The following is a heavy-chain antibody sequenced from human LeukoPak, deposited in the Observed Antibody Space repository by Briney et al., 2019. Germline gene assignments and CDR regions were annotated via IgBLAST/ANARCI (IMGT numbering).Heavy chain of an antibody. V-gene: IGHV4-59*01. D-gene: IGHD2-15*01. CDR3: ARSKSGLGYCSGGSCYFNDWYFDL. CDR1: GGSISSYY. J-gene: IGHJ2*01. CDR2: IYYSGST. Sequence: SETLSLTCTVSGGSISSYYWSWIRQPPGKGLEWIGYIYYSGSTNYNPSLKSRVTISVDTSKNQFSLKLSSVTAADTAVYYCARSKSGLGYCSGGSCYFNDWYFDLWGRGTLVTVSS.